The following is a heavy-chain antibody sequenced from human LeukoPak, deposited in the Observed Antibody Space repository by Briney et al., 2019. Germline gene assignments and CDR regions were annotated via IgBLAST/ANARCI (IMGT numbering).Heavy chain of an antibody. CDR1: GFTFSSYG. V-gene: IGHV3-30*18. D-gene: IGHD3-22*01. CDR3: AKDDYYDTSGYRD. J-gene: IGHJ4*02. Sequence: GGSLRLSFAAPGFTFSSYGMHWVRQAPGKGLGGVAVRSYDVDKRYYADSVKGQFTVSRDNSKNTLYLQMNSLRAEDTAVYYCAKDDYYDTSGYRDWGQGTLVTVSS. CDR2: RSYDVDKR.